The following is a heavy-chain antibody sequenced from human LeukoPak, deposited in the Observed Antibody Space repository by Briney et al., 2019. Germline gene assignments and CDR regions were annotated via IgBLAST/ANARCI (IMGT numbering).Heavy chain of an antibody. V-gene: IGHV4-59*08. CDR2: IYYSGST. CDR1: GGSISSYY. CDR3: AGGAAMAQGDY. D-gene: IGHD5-18*01. J-gene: IGHJ4*02. Sequence: SETLSLTCTVSGGSISSYYWSWIRQPPGKGLEWIGYIYYSGSTNYNPSLKSRVTISVDTSKNQFSPKLSSVTAADTAVYYCAGGAAMAQGDYWGQGTLVTVSS.